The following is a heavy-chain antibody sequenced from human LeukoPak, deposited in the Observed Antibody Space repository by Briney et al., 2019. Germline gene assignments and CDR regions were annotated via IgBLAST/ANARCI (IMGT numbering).Heavy chain of an antibody. CDR2: IIPIFGTA. CDR3: ARVPFRAYSSGWQTNYYYYYMDV. D-gene: IGHD6-19*01. CDR1: GGTFSSYA. J-gene: IGHJ6*03. Sequence: SVKVSCKASGGTFSSYAISWVRQAPGQGLEWMGGIIPIFGTANYAQKFQGRVTITTDESTSTAYMELSSVRSEDTAVYYCARVPFRAYSSGWQTNYYYYYMDVWGKGTTVTVSS. V-gene: IGHV1-69*05.